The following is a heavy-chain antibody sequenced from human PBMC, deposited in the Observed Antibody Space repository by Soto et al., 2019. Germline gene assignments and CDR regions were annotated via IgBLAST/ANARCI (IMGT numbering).Heavy chain of an antibody. CDR2: ISYDGSNK. CDR3: ARASGFSATRGYFDF. Sequence: GGSLGLSCATSGFSFSSYAMHWVRQAPGKGLEWVAVISYDGSNKYYADSVKDRFTISRDNSNNILYLRMTSLRGDDTAVYYCARASGFSATRGYFDFWGQGTLVTVSS. V-gene: IGHV3-30-3*01. J-gene: IGHJ4*02. D-gene: IGHD3-10*01. CDR1: GFSFSSYA.